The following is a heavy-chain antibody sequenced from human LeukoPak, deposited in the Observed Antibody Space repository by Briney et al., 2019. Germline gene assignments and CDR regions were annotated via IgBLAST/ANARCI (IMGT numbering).Heavy chain of an antibody. D-gene: IGHD3-10*01. CDR3: AKRGPYYYGSRSYYKGAQYYFDS. J-gene: IGHJ4*02. Sequence: SQTLSLTCAISGDSVSSNSAAWNWIRQSPSRGLEWLGRTYYRSKWYNDYAVSVKSRITINPDTSKNQFSLQLNSVTPEDTAVYYCAKRGPYYYGSRSYYKGAQYYFDSWGQGPLVTVSS. CDR1: GDSVSSNSAA. CDR2: TYYRSKWYN. V-gene: IGHV6-1*01.